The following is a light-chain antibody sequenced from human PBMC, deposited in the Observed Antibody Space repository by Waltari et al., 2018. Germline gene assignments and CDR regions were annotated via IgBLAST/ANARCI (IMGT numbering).Light chain of an antibody. CDR3: QTGGHGTWV. V-gene: IGLV4-69*01. J-gene: IGLJ3*02. CDR1: SGHSSNV. Sequence: QLVLTQSPSASASLGASVKLTCTLSSGHSSNVIAWLQQQPGKGPRYLMKVNRDGSPSKGDKIPDRCSGSSSGAEHYLTISSLQSEDEADYYCQTGGHGTWVFGGGTKLTVL. CDR2: VNRDGSP.